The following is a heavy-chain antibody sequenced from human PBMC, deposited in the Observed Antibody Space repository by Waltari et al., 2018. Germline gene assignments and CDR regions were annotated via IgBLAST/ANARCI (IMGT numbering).Heavy chain of an antibody. CDR2: TYPGDADT. J-gene: IGHJ5*02. D-gene: IGHD3-16*01. CDR3: ARRFMTGEGLTLNWLDP. CDR1: GYGFDSYW. V-gene: IGHV5-51*01. Sequence: VQLVQSGAEVKKPGESLRISCRDSGYGFDSYWIAWVRQRPGKGLEWMGNTYPGDADTRYNPSFQGQVTISADKSVTTVYLQWSSLKTSDSGIYYCARRFMTGEGLTLNWLDPWGQGTLVTVSS.